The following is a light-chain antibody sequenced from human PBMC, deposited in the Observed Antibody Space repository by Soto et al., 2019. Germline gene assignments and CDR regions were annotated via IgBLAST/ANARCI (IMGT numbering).Light chain of an antibody. CDR2: DAS. CDR3: QQRSNWPPFT. CDR1: QSVSITY. V-gene: IGKV3-11*01. Sequence: EIVLTQSPGTLSLSPGERATLSCRASQSVSITYLAWYQQKPGQAPRLLIYDASNRATDIPARFSGSGSGTDFTLTISSLEPEDFAVYYCQQRSNWPPFTFGQGTKVDIK. J-gene: IGKJ1*01.